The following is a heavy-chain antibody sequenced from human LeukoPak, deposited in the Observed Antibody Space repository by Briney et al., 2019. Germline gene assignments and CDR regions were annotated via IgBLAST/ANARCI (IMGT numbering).Heavy chain of an antibody. V-gene: IGHV3-13*01. CDR2: IGTVGDT. J-gene: IGHJ2*01. Sequence: GGSLRLSCAASGFTFSIYDMHWVRQATGKGLKWVSAIGTVGDTYYPGSVKGRFTISRENAKNSLYLQMNSLRDGDTAVYYCARETLDIGGDYGWYFDLWGRGTLVTVSS. CDR1: GFTFSIYD. D-gene: IGHD1-26*01. CDR3: ARETLDIGGDYGWYFDL.